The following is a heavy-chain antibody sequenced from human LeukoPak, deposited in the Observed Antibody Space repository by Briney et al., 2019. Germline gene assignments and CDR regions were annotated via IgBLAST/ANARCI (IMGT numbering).Heavy chain of an antibody. J-gene: IGHJ4*02. Sequence: PGGSLRLSCGASGFTFSSYAMSWVRQAPGKGLEWVSAISGSGGSTYYADSVKGRFTISRDNSKNTLYLQMNSLRAEDTAVYYCAKNVAVAGITWFDYWGQGTLVTVSS. D-gene: IGHD6-19*01. CDR3: AKNVAVAGITWFDY. CDR2: ISGSGGST. CDR1: GFTFSSYA. V-gene: IGHV3-23*01.